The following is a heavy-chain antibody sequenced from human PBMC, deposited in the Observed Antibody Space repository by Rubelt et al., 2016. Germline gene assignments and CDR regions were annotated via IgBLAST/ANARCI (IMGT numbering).Heavy chain of an antibody. CDR2: IYPGASDT. V-gene: IGHV5-51*01. J-gene: IGHJ3*02. CDR1: GYSFTSYW. D-gene: IGHD6-6*01. CDR3: ASLSSSSHDAFDI. Sequence: EVQLVQSGAEVKKPGESLKISCKGSGYSFTSYWIGWVRQMPGKGLEWMGIIYPGASDTRYSPSFQGEVTIAADKSISTAYLQWSSLKASDTAMYYCASLSSSSHDAFDIWGQGTMVTVSS.